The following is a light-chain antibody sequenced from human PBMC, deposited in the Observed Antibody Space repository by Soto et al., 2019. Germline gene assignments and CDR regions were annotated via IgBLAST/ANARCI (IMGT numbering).Light chain of an antibody. CDR2: YDS. V-gene: IGLV3-21*04. CDR3: QVWDSSSVV. Sequence: SYELTQPPSVSVAPGKTARITCGGNNIGSKSVHWYQQKPGQAPVLVIYYDSDRPSRIPERFSGSNSGNTATLTISRVEAGDEDDYYCQVWDSSSVVFGGGTKLTVL. J-gene: IGLJ2*01. CDR1: NIGSKS.